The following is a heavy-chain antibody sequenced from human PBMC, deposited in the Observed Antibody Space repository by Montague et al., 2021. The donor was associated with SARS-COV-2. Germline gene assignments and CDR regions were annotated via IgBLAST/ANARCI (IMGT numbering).Heavy chain of an antibody. CDR1: GVAELRRRS. J-gene: IGHJ4*02. Sequence: SETLSLTCTVSGVAELRRRSEEHTRELQAHEQVVCGHIHERRSTYYNPSLKSRVTMSVDTSKNQFSLKLSSVTAVDTAVYYCATGFSGYSSSWFDKPLLEVEHAGHEFDYWGQGTLVTVSS. V-gene: IGHV4-28*01. CDR3: ATGFSGYSSSWFDKPLLEVEHAGHEFDY. CDR2: IHERRST. D-gene: IGHD6-13*01.